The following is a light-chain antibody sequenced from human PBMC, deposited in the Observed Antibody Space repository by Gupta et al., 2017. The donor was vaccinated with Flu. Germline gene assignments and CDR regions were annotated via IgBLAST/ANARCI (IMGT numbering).Light chain of an antibody. CDR3: QQRGKSYT. CDR1: QSVSSY. V-gene: IGKV3-11*01. J-gene: IGKJ2*01. CDR2: DAS. Sequence: PAALSLSPGERATLSCRASQSVSSYLAWYQQKPGQAPRLLIYDASNRATGIPDRFSGSGSGTDFTLTSSSLEPEDFAVYYCQQRGKSYTFGQGTKLEIK.